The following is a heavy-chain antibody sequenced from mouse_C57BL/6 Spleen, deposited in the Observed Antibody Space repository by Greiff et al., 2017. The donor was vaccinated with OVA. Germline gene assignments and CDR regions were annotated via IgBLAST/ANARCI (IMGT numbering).Heavy chain of an antibody. CDR2: INTCIGST. D-gene: IGHD1-3*01. J-gene: IGHJ1*03. CDR3: ARSGSGSYWYFDV. Sequence: QVQLQQSGAELAKPGASVKLSCKASGYTFTNYWMHWVKQRPGPGLEWIGYINTCIGSTNYNQKFKDKATLTADKSSSTAYLQLSSLTYEDSAVYYCARSGSGSYWYFDVWGTGTTVTVSS. V-gene: IGHV1-7*01. CDR1: GYTFTNYW.